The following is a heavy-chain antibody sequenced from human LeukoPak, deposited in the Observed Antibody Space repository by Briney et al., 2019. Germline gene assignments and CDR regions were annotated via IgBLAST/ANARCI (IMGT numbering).Heavy chain of an antibody. CDR1: GFTLRSYA. V-gene: IGHV3-30*04. CDR3: ACTSL. J-gene: IGHJ4*02. D-gene: IGHD2-8*01. CDR2: ISYDGSNK. Sequence: GSPRPLFAAPGFTLRSYAKQWVRPAPGKGLEWVAVISYDGSNKYYADSVKGRFTISRDNSKNTLYLQMNSLRAEDTAVYYCACTSLWGQGTLVTVSS.